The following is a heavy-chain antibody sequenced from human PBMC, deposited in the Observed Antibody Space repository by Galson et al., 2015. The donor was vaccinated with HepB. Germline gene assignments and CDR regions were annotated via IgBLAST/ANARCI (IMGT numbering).Heavy chain of an antibody. CDR3: TRHREPDAFDL. CDR1: GSTLTEIS. V-gene: IGHV1-24*01. Sequence: SVKVSCKVSGSTLTEISIHWVRQAPGKGLEWIGTFASEDGQPIYAQDFQDRITMTDDTSADTAYMQLSSLRSDDTAVYYCTRHREPDAFDLWGQGTMVIVSS. CDR2: FASEDGQP. J-gene: IGHJ3*01.